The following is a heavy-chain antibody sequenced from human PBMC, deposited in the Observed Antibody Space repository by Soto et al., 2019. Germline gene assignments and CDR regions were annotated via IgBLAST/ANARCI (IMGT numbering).Heavy chain of an antibody. J-gene: IGHJ6*02. Sequence: SETLSRTCTVSGGSIISSYWSWIRQPPGKGLEWIGYIYYSGSTHDNPSLKSRVTISVDTSKNQFSLKLSSVTAADTAVYYCARHAPYCSSTSHCAYGMDVWGQGTTVT. V-gene: IGHV4-59*08. CDR1: GGSIISSY. D-gene: IGHD2-2*01. CDR3: ARHAPYCSSTSHCAYGMDV. CDR2: IYYSGST.